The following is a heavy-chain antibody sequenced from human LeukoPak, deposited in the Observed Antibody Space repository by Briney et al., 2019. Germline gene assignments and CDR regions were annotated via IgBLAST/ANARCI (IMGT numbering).Heavy chain of an antibody. CDR3: ARQWDYYDSRGDY. Sequence: PGGSLRLSCAASGFTFSSYSMNWVRQAPGKGLEWVSYISSSSSTIYYADSVKGRFTISRDNAKNSLYLQMNSLRAEDTAVYYCARQWDYYDSRGDYWGQGTLVTVSS. CDR2: ISSSSSTI. D-gene: IGHD3-22*01. V-gene: IGHV3-48*04. CDR1: GFTFSSYS. J-gene: IGHJ4*02.